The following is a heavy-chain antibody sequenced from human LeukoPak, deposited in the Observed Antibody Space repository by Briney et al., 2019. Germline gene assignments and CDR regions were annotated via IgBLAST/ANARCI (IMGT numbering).Heavy chain of an antibody. CDR3: ASSGAVAGTLDY. V-gene: IGHV1-46*03. CDR1: GYTFTNYY. CDR2: INPSGGST. D-gene: IGHD6-19*01. J-gene: IGHJ4*02. Sequence: ASVKVSCKASGYTFTNYYMHWVRQAPGQGLEWMGIINPSGGSTTYAQKFQGRVTMTRDTSTSTVPMELSSLRSEDAAVYYCASSGAVAGTLDYWGQGTLVTVSS.